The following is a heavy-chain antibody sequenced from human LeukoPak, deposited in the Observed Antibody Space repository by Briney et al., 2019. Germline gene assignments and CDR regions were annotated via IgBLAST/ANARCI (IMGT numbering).Heavy chain of an antibody. CDR1: GGSISSGGYY. D-gene: IGHD3-10*01. J-gene: IGHJ6*02. V-gene: IGHV4-31*03. Sequence: PLETLSLTCTVSGGSISSGGYYWSWIRQHPGKGLEWIGYIYYSGSTYYNPSLKSRVTISVDTSKNQFSLKLSSVTAADTVVYYCAREVGYYGSGSYGPTDYYGMDVWGQGTTVTVSS. CDR3: AREVGYYGSGSYGPTDYYGMDV. CDR2: IYYSGST.